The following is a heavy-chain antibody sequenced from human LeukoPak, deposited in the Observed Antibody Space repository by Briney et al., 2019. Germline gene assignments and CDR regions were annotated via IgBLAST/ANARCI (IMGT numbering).Heavy chain of an antibody. CDR2: ISYDGSNK. CDR3: ARDDYGFDP. CDR1: GFTFTSYA. Sequence: GGSLRLSCAASGFTFTSYAMNWVRQAPGKGLEWVAVISYDGSNKYYADSVKGRFTISRDNSKNTLYLQMNSLRAEDTAVYYCARDDYGFDPWGQGTLVTVSS. D-gene: IGHD4-17*01. J-gene: IGHJ5*02. V-gene: IGHV3-30-3*01.